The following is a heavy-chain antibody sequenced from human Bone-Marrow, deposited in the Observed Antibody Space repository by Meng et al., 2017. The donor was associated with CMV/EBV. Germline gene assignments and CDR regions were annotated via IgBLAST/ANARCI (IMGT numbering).Heavy chain of an antibody. Sequence: SETLSLTCTVSGGSISSSNYYWGWIRQPPGKGLEWIGSTYYSGSTYYNPSLKGRVTISVDTSKNQFSLKLSSVTAADTAVYYCARRRYYYGSGSSGWFDPWGQGTLVTVSS. V-gene: IGHV4-39*07. CDR2: TYYSGST. D-gene: IGHD3-10*01. CDR1: GGSISSSNYY. J-gene: IGHJ5*02. CDR3: ARRRYYYGSGSSGWFDP.